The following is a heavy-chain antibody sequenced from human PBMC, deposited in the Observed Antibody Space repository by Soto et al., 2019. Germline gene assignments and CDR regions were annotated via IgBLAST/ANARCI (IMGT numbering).Heavy chain of an antibody. CDR1: GFTFSTYN. J-gene: IGHJ3*01. D-gene: IGHD6-6*01. CDR2: ISSSSSPI. V-gene: IGHV3-48*01. Sequence: GGSLRLSCAASGFTFSTYNMNWVRQAPGKGLEWVSYISSSSSPIYYADSVRGRFSISRDNAKNSLYLQMNSLRAEDTAVYYCARALQPSSYAFDLWGQGTMVTVSS. CDR3: ARALQPSSYAFDL.